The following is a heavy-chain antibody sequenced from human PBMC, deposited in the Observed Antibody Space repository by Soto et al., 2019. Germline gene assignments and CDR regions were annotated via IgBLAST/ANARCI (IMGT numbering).Heavy chain of an antibody. CDR2: MQPSTGRT. Sequence: XSVKVSCNASGYIFTSLDINWVRQTAGQGLEWMGWMQPSTGRTGYAQKFQGRVTMTRDTSINTAYMELTTLTSDDTAFYYCARGVSAGVDYWGQGTLVTVSS. V-gene: IGHV1-8*01. CDR1: GYIFTSLD. D-gene: IGHD1-26*01. CDR3: ARGVSAGVDY. J-gene: IGHJ4*02.